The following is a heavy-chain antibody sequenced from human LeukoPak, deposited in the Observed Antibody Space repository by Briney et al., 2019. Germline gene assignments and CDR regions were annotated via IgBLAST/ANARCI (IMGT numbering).Heavy chain of an antibody. CDR2: INPSDGST. D-gene: IGHD3-16*01. J-gene: IGHJ4*02. Sequence: ASVKVSCKASGHTFTSYYMHWVRQAPGQGLEWVGIINPSDGSTTYAQKFQGRVTMTRDTSTSTVCMELSSLRSEDTAVYYCARHQGAGEYPFDYWGQGTLVTVSS. V-gene: IGHV1-46*01. CDR3: ARHQGAGEYPFDY. CDR1: GHTFTSYY.